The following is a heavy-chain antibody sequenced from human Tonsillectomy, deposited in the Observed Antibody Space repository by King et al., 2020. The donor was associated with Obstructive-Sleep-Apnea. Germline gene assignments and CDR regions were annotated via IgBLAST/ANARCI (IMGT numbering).Heavy chain of an antibody. V-gene: IGHV4-59*08. D-gene: IGHD5-12*01. CDR3: ARSGSDRKNSGYDY. J-gene: IGHJ4*02. CDR2: IYYSGST. Sequence: QLQESGPGLVKPSETLSLTCTVSGGSISSYYWSWIRQPPGKGLEWIVYIYYSGSTNYNPSLKSRVTISVDTSKNQFSLKLSSVTAADTAVYYCARSGSDRKNSGYDYWGQGTLVTVSS. CDR1: GGSISSYY.